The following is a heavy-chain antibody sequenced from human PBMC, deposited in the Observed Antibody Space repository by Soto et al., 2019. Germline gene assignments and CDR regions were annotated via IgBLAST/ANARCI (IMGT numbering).Heavy chain of an antibody. Sequence: ASVKVSCKASGYTFTGYYMHWVRQAPGKGLEWMGGFDPEDGETIYAQKFQGRVTMTEDTSTDTAYMELSSLRSEDTAVYYCATGGRQQLVPYYYYYGMDVWGQGTTVTVSS. D-gene: IGHD6-13*01. CDR3: ATGGRQQLVPYYYYYGMDV. CDR2: FDPEDGET. V-gene: IGHV1-24*01. J-gene: IGHJ6*02. CDR1: GYTFTGYY.